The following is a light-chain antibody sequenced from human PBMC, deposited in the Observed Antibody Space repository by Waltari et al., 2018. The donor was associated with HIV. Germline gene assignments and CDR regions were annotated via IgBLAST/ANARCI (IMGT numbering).Light chain of an antibody. CDR3: QSYDSSLSAWV. V-gene: IGLV1-40*01. CDR2: GNS. CDR1: SSNIGAGYD. J-gene: IGLJ3*02. Sequence: QSVLTQPPSVSGAPGQRVTISCTGSSSNIGAGYDVHWYQQLPGTAPNLLISGNSNRPSGVPDRFSGSKSGTSASLAITGLQAEDEADYYCQSYDSSLSAWVFGGGTRLTVL.